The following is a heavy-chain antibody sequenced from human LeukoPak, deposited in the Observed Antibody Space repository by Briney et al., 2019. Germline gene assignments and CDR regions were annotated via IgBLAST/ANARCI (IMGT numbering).Heavy chain of an antibody. Sequence: SETLSLTCAVYGGSFSGYYWSWIRQPPGKGLEWIGEINHSGSTNYNPSLKSRVTISVDTSKNQFSLKLSSVTAADTAVYYCARPPPYSSSWYGYWGQGTLVTVSS. D-gene: IGHD6-13*01. CDR3: ARPPPYSSSWYGY. CDR2: INHSGST. CDR1: GGSFSGYY. V-gene: IGHV4-34*01. J-gene: IGHJ4*02.